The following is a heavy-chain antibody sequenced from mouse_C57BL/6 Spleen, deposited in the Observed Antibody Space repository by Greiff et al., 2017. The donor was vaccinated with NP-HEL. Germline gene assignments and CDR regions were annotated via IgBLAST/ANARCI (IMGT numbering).Heavy chain of an antibody. CDR1: GFTFSDFY. J-gene: IGHJ4*01. Sequence: EVQRVESGGGLVQSGRSLRLSCATSGFTFSDFYMEWVRQAPGKGLEWIAASRNKANDYTTEYSASVKGRFIVSRDTSQSILYLQMNALRAEDTAIYYCARGGIDYAMDYWGQGTSVTVSS. CDR2: SRNKANDYTT. CDR3: ARGGIDYAMDY. V-gene: IGHV7-1*01.